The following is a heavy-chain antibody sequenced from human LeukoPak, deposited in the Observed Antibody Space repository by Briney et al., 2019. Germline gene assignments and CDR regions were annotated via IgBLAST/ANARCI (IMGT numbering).Heavy chain of an antibody. D-gene: IGHD3-10*01. CDR3: ADGSGKY. J-gene: IGHJ4*02. V-gene: IGHV3-21*01. Sequence: GGSLRLSCAASGFTFSTYSMNWVRQAPGKGLEWVSSIRSSSSHTYYADSVKGRFTISRDNAKNSLYLQMNSLRAVDTAVYYCADGSGKYWGRGTLVTVSS. CDR1: GFTFSTYS. CDR2: IRSSSSHT.